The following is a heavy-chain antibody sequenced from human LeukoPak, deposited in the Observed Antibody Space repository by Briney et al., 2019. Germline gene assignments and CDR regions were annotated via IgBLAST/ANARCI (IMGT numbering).Heavy chain of an antibody. Sequence: PGGSLRLSCAASGFTFSSYAMHWVRQAPGKGLEWVAVISYDGSNKYYADSVKGPFTISRDNSKNTLYLQMNSLRAEDTAVYYCARTPDILTGYYREFDYWGQGTLVTVSS. J-gene: IGHJ4*02. CDR3: ARTPDILTGYYREFDY. V-gene: IGHV3-30*04. D-gene: IGHD3-9*01. CDR1: GFTFSSYA. CDR2: ISYDGSNK.